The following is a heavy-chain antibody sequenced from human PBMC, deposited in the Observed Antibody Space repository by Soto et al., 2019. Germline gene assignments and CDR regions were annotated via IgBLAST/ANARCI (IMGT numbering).Heavy chain of an antibody. D-gene: IGHD6-13*01. J-gene: IGHJ4*02. Sequence: QLQLQESGPGLVKPSETLSLTCTVSGGSISSSSYYWGWIRQPPGKGLEWIGSIYYSGSTYYNPSLKSRVTISVDTSKNQFSLKLSSVTAADTAVYYCARRGFREQQLVVFDYWGQGTLVTVSS. CDR2: IYYSGST. V-gene: IGHV4-39*01. CDR3: ARRGFREQQLVVFDY. CDR1: GGSISSSSYY.